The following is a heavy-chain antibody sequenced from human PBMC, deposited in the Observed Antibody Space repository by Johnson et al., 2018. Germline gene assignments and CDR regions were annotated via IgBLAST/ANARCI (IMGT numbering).Heavy chain of an antibody. CDR3: SRNIRSDWHEVFDL. CDR2: IRSKPYGGTR. J-gene: IGHJ3*01. Sequence: VQLVQSGGGLVKPGRSLRLSCTASGFNFGDYAMSWFRQAPGKGLEWVSFIRSKPYGGTREYAASVEGRFTFSRDDSKSIAYLQMNSLKIEDTAVYYCSRNIRSDWHEVFDLWGQGTMVTGSS. V-gene: IGHV3-49*05. CDR1: GFNFGDYA. D-gene: IGHD6-19*01.